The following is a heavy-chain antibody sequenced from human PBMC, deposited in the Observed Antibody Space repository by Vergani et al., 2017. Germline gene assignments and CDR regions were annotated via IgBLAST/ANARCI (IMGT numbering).Heavy chain of an antibody. V-gene: IGHV3-9*01. J-gene: IGHJ4*02. CDR1: GITFDDYA. D-gene: IGHD6-6*01. CDR2: ISWNSGSI. Sequence: EVQLVESGGGLVQPGRSLRLSCAASGITFDDYAMHWVRQAPGKGLEWVSGISWNSGSIGYADSVKGRFTISRDNAKNSLYLQMNSLRAEDTALYYCAKEQYSSSYFDYWGQGTLVTVSS. CDR3: AKEQYSSSYFDY.